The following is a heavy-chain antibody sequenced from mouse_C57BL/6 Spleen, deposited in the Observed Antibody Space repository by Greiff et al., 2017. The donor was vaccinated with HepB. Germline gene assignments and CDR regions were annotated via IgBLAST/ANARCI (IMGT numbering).Heavy chain of an antibody. D-gene: IGHD1-3*01. V-gene: IGHV1-50*01. CDR2: IDPDDSNT. J-gene: IGHJ3*01. Sequence: VQLQQSGAELVKPGASVKLSFKASGYTFTSYWMQWVKQRPGQGLEWTGEIDPDDSNTNYNQKFKGKATMTVDTSSSPAYMQLSSLTSEDSAVSYCARSSYYAGSSFASLGQVNLVTVSA. CDR3: ARSSYYAGSSFAS. CDR1: GYTFTSYW.